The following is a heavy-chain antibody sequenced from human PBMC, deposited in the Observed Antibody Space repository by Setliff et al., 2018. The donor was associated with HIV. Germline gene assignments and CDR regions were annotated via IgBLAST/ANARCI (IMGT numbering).Heavy chain of an antibody. D-gene: IGHD2-21*01. J-gene: IGHJ4*02. CDR2: IWYDGSNK. CDR1: GFTFSSYG. Sequence: GGSLRLSCAASGFTFSSYGMHWVRQAPGKGLEWVAVIWYDGSNKYYADSVKGRFTISRDNSKNSLYLQMNSLRAEDTAVYYCATDPRRLSYWGQGTLVTVSS. V-gene: IGHV3-33*01. CDR3: ATDPRRLSY.